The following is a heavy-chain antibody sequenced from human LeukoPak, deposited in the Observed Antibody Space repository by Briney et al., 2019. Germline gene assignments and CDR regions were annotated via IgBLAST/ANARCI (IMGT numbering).Heavy chain of an antibody. V-gene: IGHV3-30*04. D-gene: IGHD3/OR15-3a*01. J-gene: IGHJ2*01. Sequence: GRSLRLSCAASGFTFRNYAMHWVRQAPGKGLEWVAVISSDGRNKYYADSVKGRFTISRDNSKNTLYLQMNSLGAEDTAVYSCARDWTGFFDLWGRGTLVTVSS. CDR3: ARDWTGFFDL. CDR2: ISSDGRNK. CDR1: GFTFRNYA.